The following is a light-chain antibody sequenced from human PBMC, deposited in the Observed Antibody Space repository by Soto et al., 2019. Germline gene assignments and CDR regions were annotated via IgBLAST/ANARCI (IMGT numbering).Light chain of an antibody. V-gene: IGLV2-14*03. CDR3: SSYIRTSYV. J-gene: IGLJ1*01. CDR1: SSDLGGYNY. CDR2: DVT. Sequence: QSVLTQPASVSGSPGQSLTISCTGTSSDLGGYNYVSWYQQHSGKAPKLIIYDVTDRPSGVSNRFSGSRSGNTASLTISGLQAEDEADYYCSSYIRTSYVFGSGTKVTVL.